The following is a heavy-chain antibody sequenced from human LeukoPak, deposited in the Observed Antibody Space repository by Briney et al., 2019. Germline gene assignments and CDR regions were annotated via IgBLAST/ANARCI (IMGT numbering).Heavy chain of an antibody. J-gene: IGHJ4*02. CDR2: IYSGGST. CDR1: GFTVSSNY. Sequence: AGGSLRLSCAASGFTVSSNYMSWVRQAPGKGLEWVSVIYSGGSTYYADSVKGRFTISRDNSKNTLYLQMNSLRAEDTAVYYCARDGGGSTSWYSYWGQGTLVTVSS. CDR3: ARDGGGSTSWYSY. V-gene: IGHV3-53*05. D-gene: IGHD2-2*01.